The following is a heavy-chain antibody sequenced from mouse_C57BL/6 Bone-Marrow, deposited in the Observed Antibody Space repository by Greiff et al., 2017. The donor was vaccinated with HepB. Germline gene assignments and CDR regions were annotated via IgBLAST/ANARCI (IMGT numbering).Heavy chain of an antibody. D-gene: IGHD1-1*01. CDR2: ISDGGSYT. J-gene: IGHJ1*03. CDR3: ARDAWDYYGSSYDYWYFDV. CDR1: GFTFSSYA. Sequence: DVHLVESGGGLVKPGGSLKLSCAASGFTFSSYAMSWVRQTPEKRLEWVATISDGGSYTYYPDNVKGRFTISRDNAKNNLYLQMSHLKSEDTAMYYCARDAWDYYGSSYDYWYFDVWGTGTTVTVSS. V-gene: IGHV5-4*01.